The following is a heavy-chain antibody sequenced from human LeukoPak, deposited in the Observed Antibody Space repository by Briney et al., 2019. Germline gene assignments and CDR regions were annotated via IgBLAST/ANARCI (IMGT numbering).Heavy chain of an antibody. J-gene: IGHJ4*02. CDR1: GGSISSYY. CDR3: ASQELAVAGMDY. CDR2: IYYSGST. V-gene: IGHV4-59*01. D-gene: IGHD6-19*01. Sequence: SETLSLTCTVSGGSISSYYWSWLRQPPGKGPEWIGYIYYSGSTNYNPSLKSRVTISVDTSKNQFSLKLSSVTAADTAVYYCASQELAVAGMDYWGQGTLVTVSS.